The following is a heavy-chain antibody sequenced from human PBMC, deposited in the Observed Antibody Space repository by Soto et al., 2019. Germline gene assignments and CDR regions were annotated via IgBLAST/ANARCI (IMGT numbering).Heavy chain of an antibody. V-gene: IGHV4-30-2*01. CDR3: ARAMTTVTTLDY. Sequence: QLQLQESGSGLVKPSQTLSLTCAVSGGSISSGGYSWSWIRQPPGKGLECIGYIYHSGSTYYNPSLKSRVXXXVXXSKNQFSLKLSSVTAADTAVYYCARAMTTVTTLDYWGQGTLVTVSS. CDR2: IYHSGST. CDR1: GGSISSGGYS. J-gene: IGHJ4*02. D-gene: IGHD4-17*01.